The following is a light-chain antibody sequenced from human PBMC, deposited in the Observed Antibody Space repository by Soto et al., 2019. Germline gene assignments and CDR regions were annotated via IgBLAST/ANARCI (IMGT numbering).Light chain of an antibody. CDR3: QQYGSLIT. Sequence: EIVLTQSPGTLSLSPGERATLSRRASQSVSSNYLAWYQQKPGQAPRLLIYGASSRATGFPDRFSGSGSGTDFTLTISRLEPEDFAVYYCQQYGSLITFGQGTRLEI. CDR2: GAS. J-gene: IGKJ5*01. CDR1: QSVSSNY. V-gene: IGKV3-20*01.